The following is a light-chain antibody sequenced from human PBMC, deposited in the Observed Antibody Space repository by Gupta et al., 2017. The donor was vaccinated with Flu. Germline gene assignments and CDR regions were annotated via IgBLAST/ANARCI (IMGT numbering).Light chain of an antibody. Sequence: GDRVAITGRASQSIGPWLAWFQQKPGKAPKLLIFKASNLLSGVPSRFSGGGYGTEFTLTISSLQPDDFATYYCQHYAGYSRTFGQGTKVEI. CDR3: QHYAGYSRT. CDR1: QSIGPW. CDR2: KAS. V-gene: IGKV1-5*03. J-gene: IGKJ1*01.